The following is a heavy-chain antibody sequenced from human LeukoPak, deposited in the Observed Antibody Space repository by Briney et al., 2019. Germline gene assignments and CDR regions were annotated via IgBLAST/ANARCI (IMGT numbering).Heavy chain of an antibody. CDR2: IWYDGSNK. D-gene: IGHD6-13*01. J-gene: IGHJ4*02. CDR3: ARDKLDSSSWYYFDY. Sequence: GGSLRLSCAASGFTFSSYGMHWVRQAPGKGLEWVAVIWYDGSNKYYADSVKGRFTISRDNSKNTLYLQMNSLGAEDTAVYYCARDKLDSSSWYYFDYWGQGTLVTVSS. CDR1: GFTFSSYG. V-gene: IGHV3-33*01.